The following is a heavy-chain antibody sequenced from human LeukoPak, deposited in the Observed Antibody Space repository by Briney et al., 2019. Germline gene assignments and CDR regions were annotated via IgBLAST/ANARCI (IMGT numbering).Heavy chain of an antibody. J-gene: IGHJ4*02. CDR3: ARDSGREWFGELLRGFFDY. V-gene: IGHV3-21*01. CDR1: GFTFSSYS. D-gene: IGHD3-10*01. CDR2: ISSSSSYI. Sequence: GGSLRLYCAASGFTFSSYSMNWVRQAPGKGLEWVSSISSSSSYIYYADSVKGRFTISRDNAKNSLYLQMNSLRAEDTAVYYCARDSGREWFGELLRGFFDYWGQGTLVTVSS.